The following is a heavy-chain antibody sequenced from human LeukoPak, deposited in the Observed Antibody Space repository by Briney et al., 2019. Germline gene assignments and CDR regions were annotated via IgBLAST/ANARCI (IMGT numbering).Heavy chain of an antibody. CDR3: AKERCTNAVCYFGSGMDV. D-gene: IGHD2-8*01. CDR1: GFTFSSYA. CDR2: ISGSGGST. J-gene: IGHJ6*02. Sequence: PGGSLRLSCAASGFTFSSYAMSWVRQAPGKGLEWVAGISGSGGSTYYADSVKGRSTISRDNSKNTLYLQMNSLGAEDTAVYYCAKERCTNAVCYFGSGMDVWGQGTTVTVSS. V-gene: IGHV3-23*01.